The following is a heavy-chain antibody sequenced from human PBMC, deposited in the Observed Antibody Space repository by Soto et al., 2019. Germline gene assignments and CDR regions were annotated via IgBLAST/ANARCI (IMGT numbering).Heavy chain of an antibody. D-gene: IGHD6-13*01. CDR3: AREFGPYSSSWYLPHSLDY. CDR2: INAGNGNT. CDR1: GYTFTSYA. J-gene: IGHJ4*02. V-gene: IGHV1-3*01. Sequence: ASVKVSCKASGYTFTSYAMHWVRQAPGQRLEWMGWINAGNGNTKYSQKFQGRVTITRDTSASTAYMELSSLRSEDTAVYYCAREFGPYSSSWYLPHSLDYWGQGTLVTVSS.